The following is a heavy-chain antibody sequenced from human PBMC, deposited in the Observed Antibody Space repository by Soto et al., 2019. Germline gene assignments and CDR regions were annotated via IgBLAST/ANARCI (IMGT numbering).Heavy chain of an antibody. Sequence: QVQLQESGPGLVKPSETLSLNCTVSGGPISSYYWSWIRQSPGKGLEWIGYIYYSGSTNYNPSLKSRVTISVDTFKNQFSRELSSVPAADTAVYYCARGSSGWPPRLDYWGQGTLVTVPS. J-gene: IGHJ4*02. CDR3: ARGSSGWPPRLDY. CDR1: GGPISSYY. D-gene: IGHD6-19*01. V-gene: IGHV4-59*01. CDR2: IYYSGST.